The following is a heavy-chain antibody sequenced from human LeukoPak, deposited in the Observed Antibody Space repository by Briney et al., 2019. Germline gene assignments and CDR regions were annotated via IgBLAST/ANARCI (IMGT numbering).Heavy chain of an antibody. J-gene: IGHJ4*02. Sequence: SLRLSWAVSALTFSSYSMNCDSPAQRSWLEWDSSIPSSSNYICYAASVTGRFTNSRDNAKNSLYLQMNSLRAEDTAVYYCARDLVERGYSFGRCDYWGQGTLVTVSS. V-gene: IGHV3-21*01. D-gene: IGHD5-18*01. CDR1: ALTFSSYS. CDR2: IPSSSNYI. CDR3: ARDLVERGYSFGRCDY.